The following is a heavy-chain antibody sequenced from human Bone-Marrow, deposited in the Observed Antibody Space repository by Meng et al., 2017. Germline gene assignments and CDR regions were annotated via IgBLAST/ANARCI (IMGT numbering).Heavy chain of an antibody. CDR1: GFTFSSYA. CDR2: ISGSGGST. CDR3: AKDPLFRDCENLI. J-gene: IGHJ3*02. D-gene: IGHD2-21*01. V-gene: IGHV3-23*01. Sequence: GESLKISCAASGFTFSSYAMSWVRQAPGTGLEWVSAISGSGGSTYYADSVKGRFTISRDNSKNTLYLQMNILRAEDTSVYYCAKDPLFRDCENLIWGQGTMVTVSS.